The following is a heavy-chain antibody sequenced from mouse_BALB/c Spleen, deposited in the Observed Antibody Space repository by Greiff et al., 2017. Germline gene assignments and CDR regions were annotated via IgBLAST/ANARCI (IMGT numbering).Heavy chain of an antibody. J-gene: IGHJ4*01. CDR2: ISYSGST. V-gene: IGHV3-2*02. CDR3: AGGGSYAMDY. Sequence: EVKLVESGPGLVKPSQSLSLTCTVTGYSITSDYAWNWIRQFPGNKLEWMGYISYSGSTSYNPSLKSRISITRDTSKNQFFLQLNSVTTEDTATYYCAGGGSYAMDYWGQGTSVTVSS. CDR1: GYSITSDYA.